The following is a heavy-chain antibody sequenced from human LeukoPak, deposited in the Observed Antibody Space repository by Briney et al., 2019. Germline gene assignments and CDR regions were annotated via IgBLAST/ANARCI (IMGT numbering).Heavy chain of an antibody. D-gene: IGHD6-13*01. Sequence: SETLSRTCTVSGGSISSYYWSWIRQPPGKGLEWIGYIYYSGSTNYNPSLKSRVTISVDTSKNQFSLKLSSVTAADTAVYYCARDGRLGISSSSSTLDYWGQGTLVTVSP. V-gene: IGHV4-59*01. J-gene: IGHJ4*02. CDR2: IYYSGST. CDR3: ARDGRLGISSSSSTLDY. CDR1: GGSISSYY.